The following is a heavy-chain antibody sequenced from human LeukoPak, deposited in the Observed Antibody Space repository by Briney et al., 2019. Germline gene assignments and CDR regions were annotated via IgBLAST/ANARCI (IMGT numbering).Heavy chain of an antibody. CDR2: IYYSGST. J-gene: IGHJ5*02. CDR3: ARRWASSWYRGANWFDP. V-gene: IGHV4-39*01. CDR1: GGSISSRSYY. D-gene: IGHD6-13*01. Sequence: SETLSLTCTGSGGSISSRSYYWGWIRQPPGKGLEWIGSIYYSGSTYYNPSLKSRVTISVDTSKNQFSLKLSSVTAADTAVYYCARRWASSWYRGANWFDPWGQGTLVTVSS.